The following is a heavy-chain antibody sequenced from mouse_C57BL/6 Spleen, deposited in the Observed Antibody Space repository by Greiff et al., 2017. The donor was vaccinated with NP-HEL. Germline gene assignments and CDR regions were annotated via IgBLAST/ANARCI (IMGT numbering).Heavy chain of an antibody. CDR3: ARGDSSYGFAY. CDR2: IDPSDSYT. V-gene: IGHV1-69*01. D-gene: IGHD1-1*01. J-gene: IGHJ3*01. Sequence: VQLQQPGAELVMPGASVKLSCKASGYTFTSYWMHWVKQRPGQGLEWIGEIDPSDSYTNYNQKFKGKSTLTVDKSSSTAYMQLSSLTSEDSAVYYCARGDSSYGFAYWGQGTLVTVSA. CDR1: GYTFTSYW.